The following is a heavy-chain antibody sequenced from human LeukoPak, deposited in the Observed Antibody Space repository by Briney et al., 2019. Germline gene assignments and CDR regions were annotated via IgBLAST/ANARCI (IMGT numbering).Heavy chain of an antibody. CDR2: INHSGST. CDR1: GGSFSGYY. V-gene: IGHV4-34*01. D-gene: IGHD2-15*01. CDR3: ARFKRYCSGGSCYYYYYYYMDV. J-gene: IGHJ6*03. Sequence: SETLSLTCAVYGGSFSGYYWSWIRRPPGKGLEWIGEINHSGSTNYNPPLKSRVTISVDTSKNQFSLKLSSVTAADTAVYYCARFKRYCSGGSCYYYYYYYMDVWGKGTTVTVSS.